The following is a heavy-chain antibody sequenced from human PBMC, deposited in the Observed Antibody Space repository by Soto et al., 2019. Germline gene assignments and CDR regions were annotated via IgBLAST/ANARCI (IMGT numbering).Heavy chain of an antibody. V-gene: IGHV1-2*04. Sequence: GASVKVSCKASGYTFTGYYMHWVRQAPGQGLEWMGWINPNSGGTNYAQKFQGWVTMTRDTSISTACMELSRLRSDDTAVYYCARENCMVRGVIYCFDGMDVWGQGTTVTVSS. J-gene: IGHJ6*02. CDR2: INPNSGGT. D-gene: IGHD3-10*01. CDR3: ARENCMVRGVIYCFDGMDV. CDR1: GYTFTGYY.